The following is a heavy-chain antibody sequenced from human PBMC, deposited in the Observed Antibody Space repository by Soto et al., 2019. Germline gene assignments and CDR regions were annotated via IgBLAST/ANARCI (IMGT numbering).Heavy chain of an antibody. J-gene: IGHJ4*02. CDR2: ISGSGANT. Sequence: GGSLRLSCAASGFSISSDAMSWVRQAPGKGLEWVSGISGSGANTNYADSVKGRFAISIDNSKNTLYLQMSSLRAEDTAVYYCAKRQSGNFAPFDSWAQGTLVTVSS. CDR3: AKRQSGNFAPFDS. CDR1: GFSISSDA. V-gene: IGHV3-23*01. D-gene: IGHD2-21*02.